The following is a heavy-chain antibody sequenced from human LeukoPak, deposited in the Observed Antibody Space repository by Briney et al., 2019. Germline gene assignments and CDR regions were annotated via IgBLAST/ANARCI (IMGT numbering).Heavy chain of an antibody. CDR1: GFTSTHYA. CDR2: IFYDGTIQ. J-gene: IGHJ4*02. V-gene: IGHV3-30*03. D-gene: IGHD3-22*01. Sequence: PGGSLRLSCAASGFTSTHYAMHWVRQTPGKGLEWVAVIFYDGTIQYYSDSVRGRLIVSRDNPKNTLYLQMNSLRAEDTAVYYCARDPRGPAGYDSPARDTFDYRGQGTLVTVSS. CDR3: ARDPRGPAGYDSPARDTFDY.